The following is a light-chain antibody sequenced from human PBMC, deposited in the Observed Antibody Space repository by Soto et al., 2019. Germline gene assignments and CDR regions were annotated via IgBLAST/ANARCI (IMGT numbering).Light chain of an antibody. Sequence: EIVMTQSPATLSVSPGERATLSCRASQSVSNNLAWYQQKPGQAPRLLIYHASTGATGIPARFSGSGSGTELTLTISSVQSEXXAXXXXXXXXEWPLTFGGGTKVEIK. V-gene: IGKV3-15*01. CDR2: HAS. CDR3: XXXXEWPLT. CDR1: QSVSNN. J-gene: IGKJ4*01.